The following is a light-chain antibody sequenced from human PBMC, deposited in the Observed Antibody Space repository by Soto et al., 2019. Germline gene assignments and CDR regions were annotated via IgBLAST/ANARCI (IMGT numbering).Light chain of an antibody. CDR1: QSISSW. CDR3: QQYNSYLWT. V-gene: IGKV1-5*01. J-gene: IGKJ1*01. Sequence: DIKMTQSPSTLSASVGDRVTITCRASQSISSWLAWYQQKPGKAPKLLIYDASSLESGVPSRFSGSGSGTEFTLTISSLQPYDFATYYCQQYNSYLWTFGQGTKVEIK. CDR2: DAS.